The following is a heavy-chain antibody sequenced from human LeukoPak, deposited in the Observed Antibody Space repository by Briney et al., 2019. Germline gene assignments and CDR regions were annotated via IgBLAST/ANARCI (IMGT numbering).Heavy chain of an antibody. Sequence: GRSLRLSCAASGFTFSHYAMHLVRQAPGKGLQWVALISYDGSDKYYSDSVQGRFTISRDNSKNTLYLQMNSLRAEDTNVYFCVRGRYYYDSSGYLDYWGQGSLVTVSS. CDR3: VRGRYYYDSSGYLDY. J-gene: IGHJ4*02. CDR1: GFTFSHYA. V-gene: IGHV3-30-3*01. CDR2: ISYDGSDK. D-gene: IGHD3-22*01.